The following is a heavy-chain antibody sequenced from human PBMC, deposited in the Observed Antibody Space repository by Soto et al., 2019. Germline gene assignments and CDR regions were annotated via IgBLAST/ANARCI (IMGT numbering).Heavy chain of an antibody. CDR2: ISAYNGNT. J-gene: IGHJ4*02. Sequence: ASVKVSCKASGYTFTSYGISWVRQAPGQGLEWMGWISAYNGNTNYAQKLQGRVTMTTDTSTSTAYMELRSLRSDDTAVYYCARPHYYYDRSGSLDYWGQGTLVTVSS. D-gene: IGHD3-22*01. CDR1: GYTFTSYG. CDR3: ARPHYYYDRSGSLDY. V-gene: IGHV1-18*01.